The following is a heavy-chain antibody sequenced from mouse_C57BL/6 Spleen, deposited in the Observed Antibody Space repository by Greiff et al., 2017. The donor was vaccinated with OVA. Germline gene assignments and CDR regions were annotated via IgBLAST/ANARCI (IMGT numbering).Heavy chain of an antibody. Sequence: VQLQQPGAELVMPGASVKLSCKASGYTFTSYWMHWVKQRPGQGLEWIGEIDPSDSYTNYNQKFKGKSTLTVDKSSSTAYMQLSSLTSEDSAVYYCARSDGNYGGYWGQGTTLTVSS. CDR3: ARSDGNYGGY. J-gene: IGHJ2*01. V-gene: IGHV1-69*01. CDR2: IDPSDSYT. CDR1: GYTFTSYW. D-gene: IGHD2-1*01.